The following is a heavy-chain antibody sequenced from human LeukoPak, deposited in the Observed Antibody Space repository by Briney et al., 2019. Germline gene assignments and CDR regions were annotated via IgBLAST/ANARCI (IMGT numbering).Heavy chain of an antibody. CDR1: GDSISSSSYY. CDR3: ERHDYGDYPARY. J-gene: IGHJ4*02. V-gene: IGHV4-39*01. Sequence: SETLSLTCTVYGDSISSSSYYWGWFRQPSGKGLEWIGSIYYSGSTYYSPSPKSRVTTSVDTSKNQFSLKLSSVTAADTAVYYCERHDYGDYPARYWGQGTLVTVSS. CDR2: IYYSGST. D-gene: IGHD4-17*01.